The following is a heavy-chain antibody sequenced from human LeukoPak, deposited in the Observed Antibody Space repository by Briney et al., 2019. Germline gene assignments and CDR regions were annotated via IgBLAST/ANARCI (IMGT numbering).Heavy chain of an antibody. Sequence: GGSLRLPCAASGFTFSSYAMHWVRQAPGKGLEYVSAISSNGGSTYYANSVKGRFTISRDNSKNTLYLQMGSLRAEDMAVYYCARVVGDTGYYFDPWGQGTLVTVSS. V-gene: IGHV3-64*01. CDR2: ISSNGGST. D-gene: IGHD1-14*01. CDR1: GFTFSSYA. J-gene: IGHJ4*02. CDR3: ARVVGDTGYYFDP.